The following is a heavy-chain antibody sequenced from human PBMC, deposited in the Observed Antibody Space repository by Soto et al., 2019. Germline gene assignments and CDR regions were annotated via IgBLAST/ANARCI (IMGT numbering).Heavy chain of an antibody. CDR1: GGSISSGDYY. CDR2: IYYSGST. CDR3: ARLTISSSRWFDP. Sequence: PSETLSLTCTVSGGSISSGDYYWSWIRQPPGKGLEWIGYIYYSGSTYYNPSLKSRVTISVDTSKNQFSLKLSSVTAADTAVYYCARLTISSSRWFDPWGQGTLVTVSS. V-gene: IGHV4-30-4*01. J-gene: IGHJ5*02. D-gene: IGHD6-13*01.